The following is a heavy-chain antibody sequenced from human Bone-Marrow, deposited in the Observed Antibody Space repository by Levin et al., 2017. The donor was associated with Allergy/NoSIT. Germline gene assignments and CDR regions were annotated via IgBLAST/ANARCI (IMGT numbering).Heavy chain of an antibody. CDR2: IYSGGYT. V-gene: IGHV3-53*01. Sequence: PGGSLRLSCVASGFVVNSRYMSWVRQAPGKGLEWVSVIYSGGYTQYADSVKGRFTISRDRSQNSVFLQMNGLGAEDTAVYYCATTSYDILTGNFGAHAFNMWAEGHSSPSLQ. CDR3: ATTSYDILTGNFGAHAFNM. CDR1: GFVVNSRY. D-gene: IGHD3-9*01. J-gene: IGHJ3*02.